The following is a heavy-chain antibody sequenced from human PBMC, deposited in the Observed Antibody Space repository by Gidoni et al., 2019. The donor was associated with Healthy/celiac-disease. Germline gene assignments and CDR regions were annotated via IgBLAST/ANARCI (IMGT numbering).Heavy chain of an antibody. V-gene: IGHV5-51*01. CDR3: ARRAMGYYDSSGYWDY. Sequence: EVQLVQSGAEVKKPGESLKISCKGSGYSFTSYWIGWVRQMPGKGLEWMGIIYPGDSDTRYSPSFQGQVTISADKSISTAYLQWSSLKASDTAMYYCARRAMGYYDSSGYWDYWGQGTLVTVSS. CDR1: GYSFTSYW. J-gene: IGHJ4*02. CDR2: IYPGDSDT. D-gene: IGHD3-22*01.